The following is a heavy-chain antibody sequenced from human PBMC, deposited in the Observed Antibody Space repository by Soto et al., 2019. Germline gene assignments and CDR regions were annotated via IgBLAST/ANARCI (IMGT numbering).Heavy chain of an antibody. CDR3: ASAERGRRGFDEMDI. CDR1: GYIFTGYH. CDR2: INPNSGDT. V-gene: IGHV1-2*02. J-gene: IGHJ6*02. D-gene: IGHD3-9*01. Sequence: GASVKVSCKASGYIFTGYHIHWVRQAPGRGLEWMGWINPNSGDTEYAQNFQGRVTMTRDTSFNLVYMEMSGLMSDDTAVYYCASAERGRRGFDEMDIWGQGTTVTVSS.